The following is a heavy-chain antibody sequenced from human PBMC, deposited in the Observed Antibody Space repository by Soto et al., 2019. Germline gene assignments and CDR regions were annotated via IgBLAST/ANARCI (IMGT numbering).Heavy chain of an antibody. D-gene: IGHD3-3*01. CDR3: AHRVLRTVFGLVTTTAIYFDF. CDR2: IYWDDDK. Sequence: ITLNESGPTVVRPTETLTLTCRFSGFSLTTSAVGVGWIRQSPGKAPEWLALIYWDDDKRYSASLKSRLTITKDTSKKQVVLTVSDLDPTDTATYYCAHRVLRTVFGLVTTTAIYFDFWGQGTPVAVSS. V-gene: IGHV2-5*02. J-gene: IGHJ4*02. CDR1: GFSLTTSAVG.